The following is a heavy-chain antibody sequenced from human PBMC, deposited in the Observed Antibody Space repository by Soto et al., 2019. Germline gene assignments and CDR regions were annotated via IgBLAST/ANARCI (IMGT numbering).Heavy chain of an antibody. Sequence: SETLSLTCTVSGGSISSGGYYWSWIRQHPGKGLEWIGYIYYSGSTYYNPSLKSRVTISVDTSKNQFSLKLSSVTAADTAVYYCARERVRKVRGVPYYYYGMDVWGQGTTVTVSS. J-gene: IGHJ6*02. CDR2: IYYSGST. CDR3: ARERVRKVRGVPYYYYGMDV. CDR1: GGSISSGGYY. D-gene: IGHD3-10*01. V-gene: IGHV4-31*03.